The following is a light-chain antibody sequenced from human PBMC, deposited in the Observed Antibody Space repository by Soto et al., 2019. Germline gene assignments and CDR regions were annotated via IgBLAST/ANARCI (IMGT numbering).Light chain of an antibody. CDR3: QQYESLPLT. V-gene: IGKV1D-16*01. CDR2: SAS. Sequence: PSSTATGIGYRGKSAYRASQGIGVRLACFQQKPGKAPQYLIQSASILQSGVPSRFSGSGSGTEFTLTISSLQPEDFATYHCQQYESLPLTFGQGRLLEV. J-gene: IGKJ5*01. CDR1: QGIGVR.